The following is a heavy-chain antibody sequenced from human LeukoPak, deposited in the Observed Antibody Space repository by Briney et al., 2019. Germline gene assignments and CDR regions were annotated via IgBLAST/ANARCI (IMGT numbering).Heavy chain of an antibody. CDR3: ARDNGYFDY. J-gene: IGHJ4*02. CDR2: ISYDGSNK. V-gene: IGHV3-30*04. D-gene: IGHD2-8*01. Sequence: GGSLRLSCAASGFTFSSYAMLWVRQAPGKGLEWVAVISYDGSNKYYADSVKGRFTISRHNSKNTLYLPMNSLRAEDTAVYYCARDNGYFDYWGQGTLVTVSS. CDR1: GFTFSSYA.